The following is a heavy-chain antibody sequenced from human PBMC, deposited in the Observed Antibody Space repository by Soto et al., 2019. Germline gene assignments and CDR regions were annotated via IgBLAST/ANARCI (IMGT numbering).Heavy chain of an antibody. D-gene: IGHD3-22*01. Sequence: VGSLRLPCVASELTFSSYWMHWTRQDKGKGLVWVSRLNRNGSTPRHAASLKGRLTLSSDNAKNTLYLQMNSLRAEDTAVYYCAREGMNPWEWYYYDSSGYQPFDYWGQGTLVTVSS. CDR2: LNRNGSTP. CDR1: ELTFSSYW. V-gene: IGHV3-74*01. J-gene: IGHJ4*02. CDR3: AREGMNPWEWYYYDSSGYQPFDY.